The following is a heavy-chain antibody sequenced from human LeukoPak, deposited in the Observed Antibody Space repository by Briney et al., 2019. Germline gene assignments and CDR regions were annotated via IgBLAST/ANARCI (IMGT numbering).Heavy chain of an antibody. Sequence: SETLSLTCAVYGGSFSGYYWSWIRQPPGKGLEWIGEINHSGSTNYNPSLKSRVTISVDTSKNQFSLKLSSVTAADTAVYYCARGGYDILTGYYNGFVYWGQGTLVTVSS. CDR2: INHSGST. CDR3: ARGGYDILTGYYNGFVY. D-gene: IGHD3-9*01. CDR1: GGSFSGYY. V-gene: IGHV4-34*01. J-gene: IGHJ4*02.